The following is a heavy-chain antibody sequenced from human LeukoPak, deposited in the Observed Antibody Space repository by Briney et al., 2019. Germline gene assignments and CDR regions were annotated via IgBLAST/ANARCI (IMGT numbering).Heavy chain of an antibody. CDR1: GFTFSSYE. J-gene: IGHJ6*02. V-gene: IGHV3-48*03. CDR2: ISSSGSTI. Sequence: GGSLRLSCAASGFTFSSYEMNWVRQAPGKGLEWVSYISSSGSTIYYADSVKGRFTISRDNAKNSLYLQMNSLRAEDTAVYHCARVGTAMGFDYYGMDVWGQGTTVTVSS. D-gene: IGHD5-18*01. CDR3: ARVGTAMGFDYYGMDV.